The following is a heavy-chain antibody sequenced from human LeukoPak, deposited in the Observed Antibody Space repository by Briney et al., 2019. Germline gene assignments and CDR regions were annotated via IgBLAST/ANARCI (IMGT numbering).Heavy chain of an antibody. V-gene: IGHV3-33*01. CDR2: IWYDGSNE. J-gene: IGHJ1*01. D-gene: IGHD2-15*01. CDR1: GFTFSSYG. Sequence: GGSLRLSCAASGFTFSSYGMHWVRQAPGKGLEWVSVIWYDGSNEYYADSVKGRFTISRDNSKNTMYLQMNSLRAEDTAVYYCASTPCSGGSCYFEYFHHWGQGILATVSS. CDR3: ASTPCSGGSCYFEYFHH.